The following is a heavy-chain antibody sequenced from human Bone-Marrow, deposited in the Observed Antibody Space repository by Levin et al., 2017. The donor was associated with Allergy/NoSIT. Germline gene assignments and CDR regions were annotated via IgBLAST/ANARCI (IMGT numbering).Heavy chain of an antibody. Sequence: PGGSLRLSCAASGFTFSNYEMNWVRQAPGKGLEWVADITSRSDTYYADSVKGRFIISRDNAKNSLYLLMNSLRAADTAIYFSAGDGKRITVIEEGEGGFDYWGQGTLVTVSS. CDR1: GFTFSNYE. J-gene: IGHJ4*02. CDR2: ITSRSDT. CDR3: AGDGKRITVIEEGEGGFDY. D-gene: IGHD3-22*01. V-gene: IGHV3-48*03.